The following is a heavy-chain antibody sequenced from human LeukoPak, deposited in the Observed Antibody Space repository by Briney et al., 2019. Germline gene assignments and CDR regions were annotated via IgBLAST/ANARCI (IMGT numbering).Heavy chain of an antibody. V-gene: IGHV1-2*02. CDR2: INPNSGGT. CDR1: GYTFTGYY. J-gene: IGHJ3*02. D-gene: IGHD3-3*01. Sequence: ASVTVSCKASGYTFTGYYMHWVRQAPGQGLEWMGWINPNSGGTNYAQKFQGRVTMTRDTSISTAYMELSRLRSDDTAVDYCARGRITIFGVVIKEKHDAFDIWGQGTMVTVSS. CDR3: ARGRITIFGVVIKEKHDAFDI.